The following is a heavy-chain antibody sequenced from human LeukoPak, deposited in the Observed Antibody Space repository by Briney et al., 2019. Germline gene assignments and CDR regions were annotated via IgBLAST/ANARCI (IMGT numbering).Heavy chain of an antibody. CDR1: GFTFSSYS. CDR2: ISSSSSYI. Sequence: GGSLRLSCAASGFTFSSYSMNWVRQAPGKGLEWVSSISSSSSYIYYADSVKGRFTISRDNAKNSLYLQMNSLRAEDTAVYYCARDYSSSIGFDYWGLGTLVTVSS. D-gene: IGHD6-6*01. J-gene: IGHJ4*02. CDR3: ARDYSSSIGFDY. V-gene: IGHV3-21*01.